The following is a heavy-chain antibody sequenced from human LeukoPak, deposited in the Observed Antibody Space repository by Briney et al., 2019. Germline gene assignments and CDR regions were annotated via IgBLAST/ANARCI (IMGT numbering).Heavy chain of an antibody. CDR1: GFTFSDYY. J-gene: IGHJ4*02. CDR2: ISSSSSYT. CDR3: ARDMVRGVIIHDY. Sequence: GGSLRLSCAASGFTFSDYYMSWIRQAPGKGLEWVSYISSSSSYTNYADSVKGRFTISRDNAKNSLYLQMNSLRAEDTAVYYCARDMVRGVIIHDYWGQGTLVTVSS. V-gene: IGHV3-11*06. D-gene: IGHD3-10*01.